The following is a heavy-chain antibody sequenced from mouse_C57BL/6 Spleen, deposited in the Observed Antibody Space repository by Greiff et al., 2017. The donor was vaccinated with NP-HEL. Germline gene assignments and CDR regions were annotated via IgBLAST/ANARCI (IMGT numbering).Heavy chain of an antibody. CDR3: AIGYYAMDY. J-gene: IGHJ4*01. CDR1: GYAFSSSW. Sequence: QVQLKESGPELVKPGASVKISCKASGYAFSSSWMNWVKQRPGKGLEWIGRIYPGDGDTNYNGKFKGKATLTADKSSSTAYMQLSSLTSEDSAVYFCAIGYYAMDYWGQGTSVTVSS. CDR2: IYPGDGDT. V-gene: IGHV1-82*01.